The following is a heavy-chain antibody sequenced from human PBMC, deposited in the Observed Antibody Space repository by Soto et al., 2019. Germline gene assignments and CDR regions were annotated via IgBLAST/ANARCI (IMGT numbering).Heavy chain of an antibody. CDR1: GGSISSSSYY. J-gene: IGHJ4*02. CDR2: IYYSGST. CDR3: ARRLITMVRGVII. Sequence: PSETLSLTCTVSGGSISSSSYYWGWIRHPPGKGLEWIGSIYYSGSTYYNPSLKSRVTISVDTSKNQFSLKLSSVTAADTAVYYCARRLITMVRGVIIWGQGTLVTVSS. V-gene: IGHV4-39*01. D-gene: IGHD3-10*01.